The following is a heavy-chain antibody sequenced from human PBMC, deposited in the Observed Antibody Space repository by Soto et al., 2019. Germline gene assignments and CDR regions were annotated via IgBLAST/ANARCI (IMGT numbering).Heavy chain of an antibody. J-gene: IGHJ4*02. V-gene: IGHV3-33*01. Sequence: QVQLVESGGGVVQPGRSLRLSCEASGFTFSNYGMHWVRQAPGKGLEWVAVIWNDGSSRYYADSVKGRFTVSRDNSKNTLFLQMNNVREEDTAVYYCARPDLVAAIGAALDYWGQGTLVTVSS. CDR2: IWNDGSSR. D-gene: IGHD5-12*01. CDR3: ARPDLVAAIGAALDY. CDR1: GFTFSNYG.